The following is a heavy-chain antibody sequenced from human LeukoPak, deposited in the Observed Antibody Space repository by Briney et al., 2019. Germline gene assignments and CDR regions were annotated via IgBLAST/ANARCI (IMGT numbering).Heavy chain of an antibody. J-gene: IGHJ6*03. CDR3: AKDIASSSYYYMDV. D-gene: IGHD6-6*01. Sequence: GGSLRLSCAASGFTFDDYAMHWVRQAPGKGLEWVSGISWNSGSIGYADSVKGRFTISRDNAKNSLYLQMNSLRAEDTALYSCAKDIASSSYYYMDVWGKGTTVTVSS. V-gene: IGHV3-9*01. CDR1: GFTFDDYA. CDR2: ISWNSGSI.